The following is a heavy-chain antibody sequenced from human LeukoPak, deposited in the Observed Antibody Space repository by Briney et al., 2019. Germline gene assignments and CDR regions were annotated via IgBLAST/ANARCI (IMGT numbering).Heavy chain of an antibody. Sequence: AGGSLRLSCTASGFTFSDYWMSWVRQAPGKGPEWVANIKQDGSDKYYVDSVKGRFTISRDNAKNALYLQVNSLRPEDTAVYYCARGEFAWIQGSYGMNVWGQRTTVTVSS. V-gene: IGHV3-7*01. D-gene: IGHD5-18*01. J-gene: IGHJ6*02. CDR3: ARGEFAWIQGSYGMNV. CDR1: GFTFSDYW. CDR2: IKQDGSDK.